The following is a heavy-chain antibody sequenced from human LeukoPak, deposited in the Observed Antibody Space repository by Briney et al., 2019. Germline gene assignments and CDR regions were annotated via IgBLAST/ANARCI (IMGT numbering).Heavy chain of an antibody. CDR1: SGSISSSSYY. D-gene: IGHD3-3*01. Sequence: SETLSLTCTVSSGSISSSSYYWGWIRQPPGKGLEWIGSIYYSGSTYYNPSLKSRVTISVDTSKNQFSLKLSSVTAADTAVYYCARLRGSGYVDYWGQGTLVTVSS. CDR3: ARLRGSGYVDY. V-gene: IGHV4-39*01. J-gene: IGHJ4*02. CDR2: IYYSGST.